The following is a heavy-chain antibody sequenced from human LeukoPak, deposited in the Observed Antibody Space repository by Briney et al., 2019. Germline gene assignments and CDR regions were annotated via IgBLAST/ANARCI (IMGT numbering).Heavy chain of an antibody. Sequence: TLSLTCTVSGVSISSGGYYWGWLRQDPGKGREGIGYIYYSGSTYYNPSFKSRVTISLDTSKNQFSLKLSSVTAADTAVYYCARADYDILTGLDYWGQGAPVTVSS. J-gene: IGHJ4*02. CDR1: GVSISSGGYY. V-gene: IGHV4-31*03. CDR3: ARADYDILTGLDY. D-gene: IGHD3-9*01. CDR2: IYYSGST.